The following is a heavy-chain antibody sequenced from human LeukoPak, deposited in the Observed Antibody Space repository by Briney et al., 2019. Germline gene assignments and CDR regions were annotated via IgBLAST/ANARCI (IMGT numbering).Heavy chain of an antibody. CDR3: ARELRVSNSLPLDS. CDR1: GDIVPSNSAA. D-gene: IGHD4-11*01. CDR2: TYYRSNWYS. V-gene: IGHV6-1*01. J-gene: IGHJ4*02. Sequence: SQTLSLTCAISGDIVPSNSAAWNWITQSPSRGAEWLGRTYYRSNWYSDYAVSVKSRVTINSDTSKIQFSLQLKSVTPEDTAVYYCARELRVSNSLPLDSWGQGTLVTVSS.